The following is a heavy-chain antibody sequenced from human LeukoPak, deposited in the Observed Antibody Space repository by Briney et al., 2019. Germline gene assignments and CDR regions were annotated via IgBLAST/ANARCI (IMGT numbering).Heavy chain of an antibody. CDR1: GFTFSSYS. CDR3: ARDQLVVTAHFDY. V-gene: IGHV3-21*01. D-gene: IGHD2-21*02. CDR2: ISSSSYI. Sequence: GGSLRLSCAASGFTFSSYSMNWVRQAPGKGLEWVSSISSSSYIYYADSVKGRFTIPRDNAKNSLYLQMNSLRAEDTAVYYCARDQLVVTAHFDYWGQGTLVTVSS. J-gene: IGHJ4*02.